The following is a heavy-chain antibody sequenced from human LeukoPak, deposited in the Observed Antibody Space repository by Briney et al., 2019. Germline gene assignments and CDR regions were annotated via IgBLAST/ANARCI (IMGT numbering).Heavy chain of an antibody. Sequence: SETLSLTCTVSGGSISSYYWSWIRQPPGKGLEWIGYIYYSGSTNYNPSLKSRVTISVDTSKNQFSLKLSSVTAADTAVYYCARWVNGSGISSNWFDPWGQGTLVTVSS. D-gene: IGHD3-10*01. J-gene: IGHJ5*02. V-gene: IGHV4-59*01. CDR1: GGSISSYY. CDR3: ARWVNGSGISSNWFDP. CDR2: IYYSGST.